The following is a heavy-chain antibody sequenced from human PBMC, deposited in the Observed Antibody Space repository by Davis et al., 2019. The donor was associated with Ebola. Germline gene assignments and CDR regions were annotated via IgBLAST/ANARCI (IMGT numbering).Heavy chain of an antibody. V-gene: IGHV3-74*01. CDR3: AKGGIQLWMYYFDY. CDR1: GLTFSSNW. CDR2: INSDESST. Sequence: GESLKISCAASGLTFSSNWMHWVRQAPGKGLVWVSRINSDESSTRYADSVKGRFTISRDNSKNTLYLQMNSLRAEDTAVYYCAKGGIQLWMYYFDYWGQGTLVTVSS. D-gene: IGHD5-18*01. J-gene: IGHJ4*02.